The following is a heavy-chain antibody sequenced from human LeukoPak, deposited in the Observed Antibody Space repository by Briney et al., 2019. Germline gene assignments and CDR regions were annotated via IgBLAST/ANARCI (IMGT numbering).Heavy chain of an antibody. D-gene: IGHD3-3*01. CDR1: GFTFSSYA. V-gene: IGHV3-23*01. CDR2: ISGSGGTT. Sequence: GGSLRLSCVVSGFTFSSYAMSWVRQAPGKGLEWVSAISGSGGTTYNADSVKGRFTISRDNSKSTLYLQMNSLRAEDTALYYCAKSRSAYPRVDGFDMWGQGTMVTVSS. J-gene: IGHJ3*02. CDR3: AKSRSAYPRVDGFDM.